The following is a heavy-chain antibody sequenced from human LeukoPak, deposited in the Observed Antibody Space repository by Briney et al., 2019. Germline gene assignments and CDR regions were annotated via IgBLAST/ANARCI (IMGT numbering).Heavy chain of an antibody. D-gene: IGHD6-13*01. CDR1: GGTFSSYA. J-gene: IGHJ2*01. Sequence: GASVKVSCKASGGTFSSYAISWLRQAPGQGLEWMGGIIPIFGTANYAQKFQGRVTITTDESTSTAYMELSSLRSEDTAVYYCASSVVQLGYGPAYWYFDLWGRGTLVTVSS. V-gene: IGHV1-69*05. CDR2: IIPIFGTA. CDR3: ASSVVQLGYGPAYWYFDL.